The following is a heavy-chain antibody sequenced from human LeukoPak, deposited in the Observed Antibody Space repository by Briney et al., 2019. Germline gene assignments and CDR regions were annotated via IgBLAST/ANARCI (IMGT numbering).Heavy chain of an antibody. V-gene: IGHV3-11*01. CDR1: GLSFSDYY. J-gene: IGHJ6*02. CDR3: AGGKSHYYGMDV. Sequence: PGGSLRPSCAASGLSFSDYYMTWIRQAPGKGLEWVSYISSSGTTIYHADSVRARFTISRDNAKNSLDLQMNSLRAEDTAVYFCAGGKSHYYGMDVWGQGTTVTVSS. D-gene: IGHD3-16*01. CDR2: ISSSGTTI.